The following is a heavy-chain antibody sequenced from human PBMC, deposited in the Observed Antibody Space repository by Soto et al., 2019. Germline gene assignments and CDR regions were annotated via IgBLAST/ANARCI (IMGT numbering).Heavy chain of an antibody. CDR2: INSDGSNT. CDR3: ARGGAVSSGWYDGH. D-gene: IGHD6-19*01. Sequence: EVQLVESGGGLVQPGGSLRLSCGASGFTFSSYNMHWVRQGPGKGLVWVSLINSDGSNTRYADSVKGRFTISRDNAKNTLYLQMNSLRVEDTAIYYCARGGAVSSGWYDGHWGQGTLVTVSS. CDR1: GFTFSSYN. V-gene: IGHV3-74*01. J-gene: IGHJ4*02.